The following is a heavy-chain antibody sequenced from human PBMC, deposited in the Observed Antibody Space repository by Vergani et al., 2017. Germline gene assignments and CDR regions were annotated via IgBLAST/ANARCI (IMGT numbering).Heavy chain of an antibody. CDR1: GFTSAGYA. V-gene: IGHV3-9*02. CDR3: AKDLGTSSGGGWFDT. D-gene: IGHD6-6*01. Sequence: EVQLEESGGGLVLPGRSLRLSCVASGFTSAGYAMHWVRQAPGKGLEWVSGISWNSNSIGYADSVKGRFTISRDNAKNSLYLQMNSLRAEDTALYYCAKDLGTSSGGGWFDTWSQGTLVTVSS. J-gene: IGHJ5*02. CDR2: ISWNSNSI.